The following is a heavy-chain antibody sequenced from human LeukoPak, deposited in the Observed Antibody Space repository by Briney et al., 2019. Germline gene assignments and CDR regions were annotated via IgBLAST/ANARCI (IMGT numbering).Heavy chain of an antibody. J-gene: IGHJ6*02. CDR3: ARQVVGQKSYYYGMDV. CDR2: IDPSDSYT. D-gene: IGHD2-21*01. Sequence: NLGESLKISCKGSGYSFTSYWIGWVRQMPGKGLEWMGRIDPSDSYTNYSPSFQGHVTISADKSISTAYLQWSSLKASDTAMYYCARQVVGQKSYYYGMDVWGQGTTVTVSS. CDR1: GYSFTSYW. V-gene: IGHV5-10-1*01.